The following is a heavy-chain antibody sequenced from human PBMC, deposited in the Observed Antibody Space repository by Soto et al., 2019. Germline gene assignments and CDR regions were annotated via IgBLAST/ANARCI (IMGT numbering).Heavy chain of an antibody. J-gene: IGHJ4*02. V-gene: IGHV4-59*12. CDR2: IYYSGST. Sequence: PSETPSLPCTVSGGSLSTYYWRWFRQSPGKGLDWIGYIYYSGSTNYNPSLKSRVTISVDTSKNEFSLKLSSMTAADTAVYYCARGRPWELYDYWGQGTLVTVSS. D-gene: IGHD1-26*01. CDR1: GGSLSTYY. CDR3: ARGRPWELYDY.